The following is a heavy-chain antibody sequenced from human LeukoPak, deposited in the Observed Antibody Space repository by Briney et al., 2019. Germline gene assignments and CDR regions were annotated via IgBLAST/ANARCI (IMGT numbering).Heavy chain of an antibody. CDR3: ARAIQYRFDP. J-gene: IGHJ5*02. CDR1: GFTVSSNY. D-gene: IGHD2/OR15-2a*01. Sequence: GGSLTLSCAVSGFTVSSNYVSWVRQGPGRGVELFAVIDAAGNTYYAGSVKGRFTISRNNSKNTLYLQMSSLRAEDTAVYYCARAIQYRFDPWGQGTLVTVTS. V-gene: IGHV3-66*01. CDR2: IDAAGNT.